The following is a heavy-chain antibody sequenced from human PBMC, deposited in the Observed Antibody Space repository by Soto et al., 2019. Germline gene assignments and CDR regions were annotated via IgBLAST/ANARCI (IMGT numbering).Heavy chain of an antibody. J-gene: IGHJ4*02. D-gene: IGHD3-10*01. CDR3: AREVSGYYYGSGSYYRLDY. V-gene: IGHV1-69*04. Sequence: SVKVSCKASGGTFSSYTISWVRQAPGQGLEWMGRIIPILGIANYAQKFQGRVTITADKSTSTAYMELSSLRSEDTAVYYCAREVSGYYYGSGSYYRLDYWGQGTLVTVSS. CDR2: IIPILGIA. CDR1: GGTFSSYT.